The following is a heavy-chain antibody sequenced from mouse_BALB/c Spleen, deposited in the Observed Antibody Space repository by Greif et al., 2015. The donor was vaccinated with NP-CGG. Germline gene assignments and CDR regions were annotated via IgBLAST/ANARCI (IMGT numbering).Heavy chain of an antibody. CDR3: ALSYDYDAGFAY. CDR1: GFSLTSYG. D-gene: IGHD2-4*01. J-gene: IGHJ3*01. V-gene: IGHV2-2*02. CDR2: IWSGGST. Sequence: QVQLQQPGPGLVQPSQSLSITCTVSGFSLTSYGVHWVRQSPGKGLEWLGVIWSGGSTDYNAAFISRLSISKDNSKSQVFFKMNSLQANDTAIYYCALSYDYDAGFAYWGQGTLVTVSA.